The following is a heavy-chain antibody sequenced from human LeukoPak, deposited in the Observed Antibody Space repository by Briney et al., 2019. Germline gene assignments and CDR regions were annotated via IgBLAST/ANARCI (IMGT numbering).Heavy chain of an antibody. V-gene: IGHV3-33*06. CDR3: AKDGELIAVDYFDY. J-gene: IGHJ4*02. CDR1: GFTFSSYG. Sequence: GGSLRLSCAASGFTFSSYGMHWVRQAPGKGLEWVAVIWYDGSNKYYADSVKGRFTISRDNSKNTLYLQMNSLRAEDTAVYYCAKDGELIAVDYFDYWGQGTLVTVSS. CDR2: IWYDGSNK. D-gene: IGHD6-19*01.